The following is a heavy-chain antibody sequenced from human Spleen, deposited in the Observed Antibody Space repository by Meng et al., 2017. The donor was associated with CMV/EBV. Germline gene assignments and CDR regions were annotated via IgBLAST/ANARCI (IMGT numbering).Heavy chain of an antibody. CDR2: ISSSGSTI. V-gene: IGHV3-48*04. CDR1: GFTFNTYS. D-gene: IGHD3/OR15-3a*01. Sequence: GESLKISCAASGFTFNTYSMNWVRQAPGKGLEWVSYISSSGSTIYYADSVKGRFTISRDNAKNSLYLQMNSLRAEDTAVYYCARDGPFDYWGQGTLVTVSS. J-gene: IGHJ4*02. CDR3: ARDGPFDY.